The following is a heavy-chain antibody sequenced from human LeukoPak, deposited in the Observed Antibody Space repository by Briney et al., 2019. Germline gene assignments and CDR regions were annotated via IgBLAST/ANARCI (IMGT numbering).Heavy chain of an antibody. D-gene: IGHD1-1*01. Sequence: GGSLRLSCAASGFTFSSYAMTWVRQAPGKGLEWVSAIRNSGTSTYYAASVKGRFTISRDNSKNTLYLQMDSLRAEDTAVYYCAANWNLDYWGQGTLVTVSS. V-gene: IGHV3-23*05. J-gene: IGHJ4*02. CDR3: AANWNLDY. CDR2: IRNSGTST. CDR1: GFTFSSYA.